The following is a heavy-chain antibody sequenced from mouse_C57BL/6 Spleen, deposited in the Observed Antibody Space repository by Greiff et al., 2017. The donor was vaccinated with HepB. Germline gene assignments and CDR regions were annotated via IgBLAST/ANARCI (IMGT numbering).Heavy chain of an antibody. V-gene: IGHV5-12*01. J-gene: IGHJ2*01. CDR2: ISNGGGST. D-gene: IGHD1-1*01. CDR3: ARLYEDYFDY. CDR1: GFTFSDYY. Sequence: EVQRVESGGGLVQPGGSLKLSCAASGFTFSDYYMYWVRQTPEKRLEWVAYISNGGGSTYYPDTVKGRFTISRDNAKNTLYLQMSRLKSEDTAMYYCARLYEDYFDYWGQGTTLTVSS.